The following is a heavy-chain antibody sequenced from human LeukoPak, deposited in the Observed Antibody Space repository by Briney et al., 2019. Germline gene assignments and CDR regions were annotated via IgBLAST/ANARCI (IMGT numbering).Heavy chain of an antibody. CDR1: GFTFSSYA. D-gene: IGHD3-10*01. J-gene: IGHJ6*02. CDR2: ISGSGGST. CDR3: AKDPAYYYGSGRQNYYYYGMDV. Sequence: GGSLRLSCAASGFTFSSYAMSWVRQAPGKGLEWVSAISGSGGSTYYADSVKGRFTISRDNSKNTLYLQMNSLRAEDTAVYYCAKDPAYYYGSGRQNYYYYGMDVWGQGTTVTVSS. V-gene: IGHV3-23*01.